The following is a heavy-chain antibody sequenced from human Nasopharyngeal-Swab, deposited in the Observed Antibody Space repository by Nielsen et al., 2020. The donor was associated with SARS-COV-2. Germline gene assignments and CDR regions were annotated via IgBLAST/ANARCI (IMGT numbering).Heavy chain of an antibody. CDR1: GYTFTDYH. J-gene: IGHJ4*02. Sequence: ASVKASCKASGYTFTDYHLHWIRQAPGHGLVWLGWINANSGVTNYAHKFKGRLTVTRDTSMNTAYMDLSTLRSDDTAVYYCAREPDMVRGITLFDYWGQGTLVTVSS. CDR2: INANSGVT. V-gene: IGHV1-2*07. CDR3: AREPDMVRGITLFDY. D-gene: IGHD3-10*01.